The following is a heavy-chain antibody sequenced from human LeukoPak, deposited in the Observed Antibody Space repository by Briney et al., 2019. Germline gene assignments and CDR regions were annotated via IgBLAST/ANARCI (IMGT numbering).Heavy chain of an antibody. CDR3: ARGTSYDSSGYYDPFDY. V-gene: IGHV4-4*07. CDR2: IYTSGST. Sequence: SETLPLTCTVSGGSISSYYWSWIRQPAGKGLEWIGRIYTSGSTNYNPSLKSRVTMSVDTSKNQFSLKLSSVTAADTAVYYCARGTSYDSSGYYDPFDYWGQGTLVTVSS. D-gene: IGHD3-22*01. CDR1: GGSISSYY. J-gene: IGHJ4*02.